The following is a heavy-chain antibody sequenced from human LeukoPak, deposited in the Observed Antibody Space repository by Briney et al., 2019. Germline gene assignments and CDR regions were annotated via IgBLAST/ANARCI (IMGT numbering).Heavy chain of an antibody. CDR1: GYTLTSYG. V-gene: IGHV1-18*01. D-gene: IGHD3-16*02. Sequence: ASVKVSCKTSGYTLTSYGISWVRQAPGQGLEWMGWISPYNGNTNYVQKLQGRVTMTTDTSTSTAYMELSSLRSEDTAVYYCAAFTVWGSYRYRGYYFDYWGQGTLVTVSS. J-gene: IGHJ4*02. CDR3: AAFTVWGSYRYRGYYFDY. CDR2: ISPYNGNT.